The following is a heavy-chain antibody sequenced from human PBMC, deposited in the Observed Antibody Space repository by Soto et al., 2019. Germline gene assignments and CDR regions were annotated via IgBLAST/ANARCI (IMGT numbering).Heavy chain of an antibody. V-gene: IGHV1-69*01. D-gene: IGHD6-13*01. CDR3: ARDRYSSSWYGAGNWFDP. CDR2: IIPIFGTA. J-gene: IGHJ5*02. CDR1: GGTFSSYA. Sequence: QVQLVQSGAEVKKPESSVKVSCKASGGTFSSYAISWVRQAPGQGLEWMGGIIPIFGTANYAQKFQGRVTITADESTSTAYMELSSLRSEDTAVYYCARDRYSSSWYGAGNWFDPWGQGTLVTVSS.